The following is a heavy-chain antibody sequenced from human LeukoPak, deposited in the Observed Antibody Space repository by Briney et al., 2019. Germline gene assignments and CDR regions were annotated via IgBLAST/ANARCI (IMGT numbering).Heavy chain of an antibody. V-gene: IGHV3-23*01. CDR3: AKSVVRGVNSFFDY. J-gene: IGHJ4*02. Sequence: AGGSLRLSCAASGFTFSSNAMSWVRQAPGKGLEWVSAISGSGGSTYYADSVKGRFTISRDNSKNTLYLQMNSLRAEDTAVYYCAKSVVRGVNSFFDYWGQGTLVTVSS. CDR1: GFTFSSNA. D-gene: IGHD3-10*01. CDR2: ISGSGGST.